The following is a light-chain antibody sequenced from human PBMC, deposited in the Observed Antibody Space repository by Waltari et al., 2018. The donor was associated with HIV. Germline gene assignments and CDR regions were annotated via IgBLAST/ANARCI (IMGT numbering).Light chain of an antibody. V-gene: IGLV2-18*02. CDR3: SSFTSSSTVV. CDR1: SSDVGSYNL. CDR2: EVT. Sequence: QSALTQPPSVSGSPGQLVTISCTGTSSDVGSYNLFSWYQQSPGTAPKLMVYEVTYRPSGVPERFSGSKSGNTASLTISGLQAEDEADYYCSSFTSSSTVVFGGGTKLTVL. J-gene: IGLJ3*02.